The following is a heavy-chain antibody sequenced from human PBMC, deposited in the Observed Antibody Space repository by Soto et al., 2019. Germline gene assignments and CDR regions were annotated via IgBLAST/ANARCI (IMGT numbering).Heavy chain of an antibody. CDR1: GYTFTSYG. V-gene: IGHV1-18*01. J-gene: IGHJ4*02. CDR2: INPYNGNT. D-gene: IGHD3-16*01. Sequence: QVQLVQSGAEVKKPGASVKVSCKASGYTFTSYGISWVRQAPGQGLEWMGWINPYNGNTNYAQKLQGRVTMTTDTPTNTAYREVRTLRSDGTAVYSCARDWFGIDYGGEGTLVTVSS. CDR3: ARDWFGIDY.